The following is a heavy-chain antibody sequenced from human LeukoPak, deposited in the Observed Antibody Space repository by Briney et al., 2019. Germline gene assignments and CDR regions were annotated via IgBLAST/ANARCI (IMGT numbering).Heavy chain of an antibody. Sequence: SSETLSLTCTVSGGSISDYYWSWIRQPPGKGLELIGYISDSGNTNYNPSVRSRVTISGDTSKNQFSLKLSSVTAADTAVYYCGRLRRGYDAFDYWGQGTLVTVSS. V-gene: IGHV4-59*01. J-gene: IGHJ4*02. CDR2: ISDSGNT. CDR1: GGSISDYY. CDR3: GRLRRGYDAFDY. D-gene: IGHD5-12*01.